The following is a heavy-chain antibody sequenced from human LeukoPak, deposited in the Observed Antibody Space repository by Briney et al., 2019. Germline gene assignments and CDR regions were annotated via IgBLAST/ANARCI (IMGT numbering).Heavy chain of an antibody. Sequence: SETLSLTCTVSGGSISSYYWSWIPQPPGKGRQGIGYTYYSRSTNYNPSLKSRVPISVDTSKNQFSLQLIPVTAADTGVYYCARISYSPGYYEDDYFYMDVWGKGTMVTISS. D-gene: IGHD3-9*01. CDR2: TYYSRST. J-gene: IGHJ6*03. CDR3: ARISYSPGYYEDDYFYMDV. V-gene: IGHV4-59*01. CDR1: GGSISSYY.